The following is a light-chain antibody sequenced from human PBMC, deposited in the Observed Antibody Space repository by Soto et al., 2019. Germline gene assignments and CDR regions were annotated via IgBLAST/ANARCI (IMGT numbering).Light chain of an antibody. Sequence: QSALTQPASVSGSPGQSITISCTGTSSDVGSYNLVSWYQQHPGKAPKLMIYEGSKRPSGVSNRFSGSKSGNTASLTISGLQAEDEADYYCCSYAGSIPYGFGTGTKLTVL. J-gene: IGLJ1*01. CDR2: EGS. CDR1: SSDVGSYNL. CDR3: CSYAGSIPYG. V-gene: IGLV2-23*01.